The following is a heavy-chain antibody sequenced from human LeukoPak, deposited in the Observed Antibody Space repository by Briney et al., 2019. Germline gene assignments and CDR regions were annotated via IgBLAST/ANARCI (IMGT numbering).Heavy chain of an antibody. V-gene: IGHV4-39*07. Sequence: PSETLSLTCSVSGGSISSSSHYWDWIRQPPGEGLEWIGSIYYSGSTYYNPSLKSRVTISVDTSKNQFSLKLSSVTAADTAVYYCARWGAARASSGSFDYWGQGTLVTVSS. CDR3: ARWGAARASSGSFDY. D-gene: IGHD6-19*01. CDR1: GGSISSSSHY. CDR2: IYYSGST. J-gene: IGHJ4*02.